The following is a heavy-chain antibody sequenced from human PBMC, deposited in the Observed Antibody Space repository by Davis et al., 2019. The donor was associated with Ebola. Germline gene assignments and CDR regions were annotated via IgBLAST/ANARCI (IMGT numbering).Heavy chain of an antibody. CDR2: ISYDGSNK. J-gene: IGHJ3*02. CDR3: AKSSYYYDSSGYFSDAFDI. V-gene: IGHV3-30-3*02. CDR1: GFTFSSYA. D-gene: IGHD3-22*01. Sequence: GSLKISCAASGFTFSSYAMHWVRQAPGKGLEWVAVISYDGSNKYYADSVKGRFTISRDNSKNTLYLQMNSLRAEDTAVYYCAKSSYYYDSSGYFSDAFDIWGQGTMVTVSS.